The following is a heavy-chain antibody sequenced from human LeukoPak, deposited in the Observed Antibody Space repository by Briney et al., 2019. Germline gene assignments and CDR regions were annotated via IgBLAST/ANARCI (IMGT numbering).Heavy chain of an antibody. Sequence: PGGSLRLSCAVSGFTFSSHWMSWVRQAPGKGLEWVSAISGSGGSTYYADSVKGRFTISRDNSKNTLYLQMNSLRAEDTAVYYCAKDRMYCSGGSCYPTIFDYWGQGTLVTVSS. CDR1: GFTFSSHW. CDR3: AKDRMYCSGGSCYPTIFDY. V-gene: IGHV3-23*01. J-gene: IGHJ4*02. D-gene: IGHD2-15*01. CDR2: ISGSGGST.